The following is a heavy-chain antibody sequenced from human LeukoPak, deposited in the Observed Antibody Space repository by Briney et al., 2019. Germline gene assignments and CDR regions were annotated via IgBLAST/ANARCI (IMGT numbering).Heavy chain of an antibody. CDR1: GYTFTSYY. D-gene: IGHD3-10*01. V-gene: IGHV1-46*01. Sequence: ASVKVSCKASGYTFTSYYMHWVRQAPGQGLEWMGIINPSGGSTSYAQKFQGRVTMTRDTSTSTVYMELSSLRSKDTAVYYCARGTLKLWFGESSGMQDYWGQGTLVTVSS. CDR3: ARGTLKLWFGESSGMQDY. CDR2: INPSGGST. J-gene: IGHJ4*02.